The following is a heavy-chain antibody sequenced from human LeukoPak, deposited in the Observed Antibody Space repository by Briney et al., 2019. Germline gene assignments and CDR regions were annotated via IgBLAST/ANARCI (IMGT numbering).Heavy chain of an antibody. Sequence: GGSLRLSCAASGFTFSSYGMHWVRQAPGKGLEWVAIMSYDGSNKYYADSVMGRFTISRDNSENTLYLQMNSLRAEDTAVYYCAKDALYSGTYYCDFWGQGTLVTVSS. V-gene: IGHV3-30*18. CDR3: AKDALYSGTYYCDF. J-gene: IGHJ4*02. CDR2: MSYDGSNK. D-gene: IGHD1-26*01. CDR1: GFTFSSYG.